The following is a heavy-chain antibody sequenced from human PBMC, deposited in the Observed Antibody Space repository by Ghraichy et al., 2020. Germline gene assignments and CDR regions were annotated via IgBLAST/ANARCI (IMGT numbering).Heavy chain of an antibody. CDR1: GGSISSYY. D-gene: IGHD2-2*01. V-gene: IGHV4-59*01. Sequence: ETLSLTCTVSGGSISSYYWSWIRQPPGKGLEWIGYIYYSGSTDYNPSLKSRVTMSVDMSKNQFSLKLSSVTAADTAVYYCARSFGYQLPYYWGQGTLVTVSS. CDR3: ARSFGYQLPYY. J-gene: IGHJ4*02. CDR2: IYYSGST.